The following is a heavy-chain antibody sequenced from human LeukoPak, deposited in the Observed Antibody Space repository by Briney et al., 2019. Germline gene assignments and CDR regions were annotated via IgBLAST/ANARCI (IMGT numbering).Heavy chain of an antibody. Sequence: PGGSLRLSCAASGFTFSSYSMTWVRQAPGKGLEWVSSISSSSSYIYYAGSVKGRFTISRDNAKNSLYLQMNSLRAEDTAVYYCARERVGAKGGYWGQGTLVTVSS. D-gene: IGHD1-26*01. V-gene: IGHV3-21*01. J-gene: IGHJ4*02. CDR3: ARERVGAKGGY. CDR2: ISSSSSYI. CDR1: GFTFSSYS.